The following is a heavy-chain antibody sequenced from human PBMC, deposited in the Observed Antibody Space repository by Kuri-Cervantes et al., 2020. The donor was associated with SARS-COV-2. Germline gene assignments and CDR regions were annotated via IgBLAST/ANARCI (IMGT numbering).Heavy chain of an antibody. D-gene: IGHD3-22*01. CDR1: GYSFTSYW. Sequence: KVSCKGSGYSFTSYWITWVRQMPGKGLEWMGRIDPSDSYTNYSPSFQGHVTISADKSFSTAYLQWSSLKASDTAMYYCARALHYYDSSGYLPGYWGQGTLVTVSS. CDR3: ARALHYYDSSGYLPGY. J-gene: IGHJ4*02. V-gene: IGHV5-10-1*01. CDR2: IDPSDSYT.